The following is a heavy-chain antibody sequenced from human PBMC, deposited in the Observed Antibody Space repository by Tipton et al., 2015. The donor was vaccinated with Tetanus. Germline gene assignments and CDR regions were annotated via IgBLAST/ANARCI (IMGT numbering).Heavy chain of an antibody. CDR3: VRSRIAVARYFDL. CDR1: GGSFSGFY. V-gene: IGHV4-34*01. CDR2: INHSGST. D-gene: IGHD6-19*01. J-gene: IGHJ2*01. Sequence: TLSLTCAVSGGSFSGFYWSWIRQPPGKGLEWTGEINHSGSTNYNPSLQSRITMSFDKSKNQFSLRLTSVTAADTATYYCVRSRIAVARYFDLWGRGTLVTVSS.